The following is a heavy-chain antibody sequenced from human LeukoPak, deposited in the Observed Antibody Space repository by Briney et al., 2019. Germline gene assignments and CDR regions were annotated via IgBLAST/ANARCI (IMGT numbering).Heavy chain of an antibody. Sequence: GGSLRLSCAVSGFTFSNYWMHWVRQAPGKGLVWGSRINTDGSSTSYVDSVKGRFTISRDNAKNTLYLQMNSLRAEDTAVYYCARDFLHLGGWGQGTMVTVSS. CDR2: INTDGSST. V-gene: IGHV3-74*01. CDR1: GFTFSNYW. D-gene: IGHD3-16*01. CDR3: ARDFLHLGG. J-gene: IGHJ3*01.